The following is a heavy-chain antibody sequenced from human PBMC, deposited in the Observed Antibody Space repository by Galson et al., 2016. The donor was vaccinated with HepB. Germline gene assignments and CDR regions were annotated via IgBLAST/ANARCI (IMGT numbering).Heavy chain of an antibody. J-gene: IGHJ5*02. CDR2: LFHTGST. Sequence: SETLSLTCTVSGDSISNYYWSWIRQPPGKGLEWIGYLFHTGSTSYNPSLKSRVTLSVDMSKNQLSLRLHSVTAADTDVYYCASSLAPVGWFDPWGQGALVTVSS. CDR3: ASSLAPVGWFDP. CDR1: GDSISNYY. V-gene: IGHV4-59*01. D-gene: IGHD3-16*02.